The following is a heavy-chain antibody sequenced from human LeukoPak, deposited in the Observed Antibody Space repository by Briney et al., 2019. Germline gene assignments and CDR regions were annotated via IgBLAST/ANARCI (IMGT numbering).Heavy chain of an antibody. J-gene: IGHJ5*02. D-gene: IGHD2-15*01. Sequence: SETLSLTCTVSGGSISSSSYYWSWIRQPAGKGLEWIGRIYTSGSTNYNPSLKSRVTMSVDTSKNQFSLKLSSVTAADTAVYYCAREYCSGGSCYSDWFDPWGQGTLVTVSS. CDR2: IYTSGST. CDR1: GGSISSSSYY. CDR3: AREYCSGGSCYSDWFDP. V-gene: IGHV4-61*02.